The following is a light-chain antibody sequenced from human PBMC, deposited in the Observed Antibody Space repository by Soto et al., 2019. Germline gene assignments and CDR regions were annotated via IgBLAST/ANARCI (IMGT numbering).Light chain of an antibody. Sequence: QAVVTQPPSVSGAPGQRVTISCTGSSSNIGAGYDVHWYQQLPRTAPKLLIYGNTNRPSGVPDRFSGSKSGTSASLAITGLQPEDEADFYCQSYDHSLSWVFGGGTKVTVL. J-gene: IGLJ3*02. CDR3: QSYDHSLSWV. V-gene: IGLV1-40*01. CDR1: SSNIGAGYD. CDR2: GNT.